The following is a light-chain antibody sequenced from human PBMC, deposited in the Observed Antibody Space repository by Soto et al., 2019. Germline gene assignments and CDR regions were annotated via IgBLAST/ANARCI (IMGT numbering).Light chain of an antibody. CDR2: EVS. V-gene: IGLV2-14*01. J-gene: IGLJ3*02. CDR1: SSDVGGHNY. CDR3: SSYTTSNTWV. Sequence: QSALTQPASVSGSPGQTITISYTGSSSDVGGHNYVSWFQHLPGKAPKLMISEVSSRPSGVSNRFSGSKSGNTASLTVSELQADDEADYYCSSYTTSNTWVFGGGTKVTVL.